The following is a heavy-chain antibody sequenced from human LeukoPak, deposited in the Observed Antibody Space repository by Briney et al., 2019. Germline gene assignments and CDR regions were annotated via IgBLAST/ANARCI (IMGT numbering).Heavy chain of an antibody. CDR1: GYTFTSYY. CDR2: INPSGGST. D-gene: IGHD6-19*01. J-gene: IGHJ4*02. V-gene: IGHV1-46*01. CDR3: ARGPEAVAGEFDY. Sequence: GASVKVSCKTSGYTFTSYYIHWVRQAPGQGLEWMGIINPSGGSTSYAQKFQGRVTMTRDMSTSTVYMELSSLRSEDTAVYYRARGPEAVAGEFDYWGQGTLVTVSS.